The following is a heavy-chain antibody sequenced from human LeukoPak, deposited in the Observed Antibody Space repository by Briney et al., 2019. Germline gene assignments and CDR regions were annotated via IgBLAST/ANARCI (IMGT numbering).Heavy chain of an antibody. CDR2: INPSGGST. CDR3: ARVRGLYDYRSHLFDY. V-gene: IGHV1-46*01. J-gene: IGHJ4*02. Sequence: GASVKVSCKASGYTFTSYYMHWVRQAPGQGLEWMGIINPSGGSTSYAQKFQGRVTMTRDTSTSTVYMELSSLRSEDTAVYYCARVRGLYDYRSHLFDYWGQGTLVTVSS. D-gene: IGHD4-11*01. CDR1: GYTFTSYY.